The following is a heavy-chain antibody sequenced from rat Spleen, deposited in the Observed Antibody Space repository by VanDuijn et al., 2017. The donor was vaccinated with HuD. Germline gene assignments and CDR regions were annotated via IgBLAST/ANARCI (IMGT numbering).Heavy chain of an antibody. V-gene: IGHV5-17*01. CDR3: ASLIYNNYPFDY. CDR2: IIYDGSSS. D-gene: IGHD1-10*01. Sequence: EVQLVESGGGLVQPGRSLKLSCAASGFTFSDYAMAWVRQAPKKGLEWVATIIYDGSSSYYRGSVKGRFTISRDNAKSTLFQQMDSLRSEDTDTYYCASLIYNNYPFDYWGQGVMVTVSS. CDR1: GFTFSDYA. J-gene: IGHJ2*01.